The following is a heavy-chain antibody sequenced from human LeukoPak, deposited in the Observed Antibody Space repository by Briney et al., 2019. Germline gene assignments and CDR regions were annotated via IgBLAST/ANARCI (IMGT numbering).Heavy chain of an antibody. CDR2: INTDSSDI. CDR3: ARDTFQPGLIDS. D-gene: IGHD2-2*01. Sequence: GGSLRLSCAASGFTFSRYAMNWVRQAPGKGPQWVSYINTDSSDIHYADSVKGRFTISRDNARNTLYLQPSSLRAEDSAVYYCARDTFQPGLIDSWGQGTLVTVSS. J-gene: IGHJ4*02. V-gene: IGHV3-21*05. CDR1: GFTFSRYA.